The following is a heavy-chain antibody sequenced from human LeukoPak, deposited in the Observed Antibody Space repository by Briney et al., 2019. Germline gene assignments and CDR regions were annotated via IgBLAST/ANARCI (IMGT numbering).Heavy chain of an antibody. J-gene: IGHJ6*03. CDR3: ARGPSDYGDYDFSYMDV. CDR2: MNPNSGNT. CDR1: GYTFTSYD. Sequence: ASVKVSCKASGYTFTSYDINWVRQATGQGLEWMGWMNPNSGNTGYAQKFQGRVTITRNTSISTAYMELSSLRSEDTAVYYCARGPSDYGDYDFSYMDVWGKGTTVTVSS. D-gene: IGHD4-17*01. V-gene: IGHV1-8*03.